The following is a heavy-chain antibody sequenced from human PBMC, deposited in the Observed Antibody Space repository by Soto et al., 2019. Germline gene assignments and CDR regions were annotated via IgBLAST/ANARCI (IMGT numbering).Heavy chain of an antibody. D-gene: IGHD5-18*01. CDR2: IYYSGST. Sequence: SSETLSLTCTVSGGSISSYYWSWIRQPPGKGLEWIGYIYYSGSTNYNPSLKSRVTISVDTSKNQFSLKLSSVTAADTAVYYWARERGYSYGSDYGMDVWGQGTTVTVSS. CDR3: ARERGYSYGSDYGMDV. CDR1: GGSISSYY. V-gene: IGHV4-59*01. J-gene: IGHJ6*02.